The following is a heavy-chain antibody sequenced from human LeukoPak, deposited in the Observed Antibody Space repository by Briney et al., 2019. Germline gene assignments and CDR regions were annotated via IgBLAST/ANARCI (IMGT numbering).Heavy chain of an antibody. CDR2: IKQDGSKK. Sequence: GGSLRLSCVASGFPFSNWMTWVRQAPGKGLEWVANIKQDGSKKSYVDSVKGRFTISRDNAKNSLYLQMNSLRAEDTAIYYCARDKEWDYDFWVDYWGQGTLVTVSS. V-gene: IGHV3-7*01. CDR3: ARDKEWDYDFWVDY. CDR1: GFPFSNW. D-gene: IGHD3-3*01. J-gene: IGHJ4*02.